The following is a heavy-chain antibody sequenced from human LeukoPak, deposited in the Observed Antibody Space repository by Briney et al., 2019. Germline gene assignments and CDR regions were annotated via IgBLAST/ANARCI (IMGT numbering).Heavy chain of an antibody. J-gene: IGHJ4*02. CDR2: ISSSGSTI. Sequence: GGSLRLSCAASGFTFSSYEMNWVRQAPGKGLEWVSYISSSGSTIYYADSVKGRLTISRDNAKNSLYLQMNSLRAEDTAVYYCARDGTYYYDSSGYGGDYWGQGTLVTVSS. V-gene: IGHV3-48*03. CDR3: ARDGTYYYDSSGYGGDY. D-gene: IGHD3-22*01. CDR1: GFTFSSYE.